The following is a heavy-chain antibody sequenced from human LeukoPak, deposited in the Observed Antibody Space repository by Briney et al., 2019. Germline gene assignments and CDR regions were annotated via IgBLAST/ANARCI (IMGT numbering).Heavy chain of an antibody. J-gene: IGHJ4*02. CDR3: AKDAVTTGFDY. CDR2: IWYDGSNK. Sequence: GGSLRLSCAASGFTFSSYGMHWVRQAPGKGLEWVAVIWYDGSNKYYADSVKGRFTISRDNSKNTLYLQMNSLRAEDTAVYYCAKDAVTTGFDYWGQGTLVTVSS. CDR1: GFTFSSYG. V-gene: IGHV3-33*06. D-gene: IGHD4-11*01.